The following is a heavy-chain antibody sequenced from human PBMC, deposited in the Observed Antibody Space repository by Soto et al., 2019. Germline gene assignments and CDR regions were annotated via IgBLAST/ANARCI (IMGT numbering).Heavy chain of an antibody. V-gene: IGHV1-46*03. CDR1: GYTFTSYY. D-gene: IGHD5-18*01. CDR3: ASRRGYSYGYDYYYGMDV. CDR2: INPSGGST. Sequence: QVQLVQSGAEVKKPGASVKVSCKASGYTFTSYYMHWVRQAPGQGLEWMGIINPSGGSTSYAQKFQGNVTITRDTGTSTLYMELSSLRSEDTAVYYCASRRGYSYGYDYYYGMDVWGQGTTVTVSS. J-gene: IGHJ6*02.